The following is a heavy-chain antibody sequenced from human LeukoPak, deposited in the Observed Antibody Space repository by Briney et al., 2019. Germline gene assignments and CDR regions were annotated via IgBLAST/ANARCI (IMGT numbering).Heavy chain of an antibody. CDR2: INPSGGST. CDR1: GYTFTSYY. CDR3: ARGSQQWLVQYWFDP. Sequence: GASVKVSCKASGYTFTSYYMHWVRQAPGQGLEWMGIINPSGGSTSYAQKFQGRVTMTRDTSTSTVYVELSSLRSEDTAVYYCARGSQQWLVQYWFDPWGQGTLVTVSS. J-gene: IGHJ5*02. D-gene: IGHD6-19*01. V-gene: IGHV1-46*01.